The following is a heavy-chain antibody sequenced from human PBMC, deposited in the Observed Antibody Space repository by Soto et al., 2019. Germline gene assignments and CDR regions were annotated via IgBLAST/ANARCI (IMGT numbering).Heavy chain of an antibody. Sequence: QAQLQVSGPGVVKPAETLSLICDVSGVPITDSYWSWIRQSPGKGLEWIGRVHAGGSFNYNPSLRRRAAISVDTSKSQVSLRLTSVTAADTAVYFCARENTPEMTRGWFARWGQGTLVTVSS. D-gene: IGHD3-10*01. CDR3: ARENTPEMTRGWFAR. V-gene: IGHV4-4*07. CDR1: GVPITDSY. J-gene: IGHJ5*02. CDR2: VHAGGSF.